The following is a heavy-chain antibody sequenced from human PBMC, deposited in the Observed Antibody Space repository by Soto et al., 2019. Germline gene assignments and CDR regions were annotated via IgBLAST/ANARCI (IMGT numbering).Heavy chain of an antibody. V-gene: IGHV1-3*01. Sequence: ASVKVSCKASGYTFISYSMHWVRQAPGQRLEWMGWINAGNGDTKYSEKFQGRVTMTTDTSTSTGYMELRSLRSDDTTVYYFATAAYDLLTGYYNGGAFEIWGQGTMVTVSS. CDR2: INAGNGDT. CDR3: ATAAYDLLTGYYNGGAFEI. J-gene: IGHJ3*02. CDR1: GYTFISYS. D-gene: IGHD3-9*01.